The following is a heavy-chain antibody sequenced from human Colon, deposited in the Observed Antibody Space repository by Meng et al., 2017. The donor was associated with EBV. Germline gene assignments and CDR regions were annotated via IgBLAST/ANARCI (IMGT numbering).Heavy chain of an antibody. D-gene: IGHD3-10*01. V-gene: IGHV4-39*01. J-gene: IGHJ4*02. CDR3: ARRRGGSGRDC. CDR1: GGSISSSHYY. CDR2: IYHSGST. Sequence: QLRLTGSGPGLGKPSEPLSLPCTVSGGSISSSHYYWGWVCQPPGKGLQWIGTIYHSGSTSYNPSLQSRVTMFVDTSKNQFSLMLTSVTATDTAVYYCARRRGGSGRDCWGQGTLVTVSS.